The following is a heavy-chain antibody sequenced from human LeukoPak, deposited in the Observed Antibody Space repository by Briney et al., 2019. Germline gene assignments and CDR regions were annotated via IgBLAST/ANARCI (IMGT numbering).Heavy chain of an antibody. Sequence: KPSETLSLTCTGSGGSISSYYWSWIRQPPGKGLEWIGYIYTSGSTYYNPPLKSRVTISVDTSKNQFSLKLSSVTAADTAVYYCARPLRDCSSTSCYTGDYYYYYMDVWGKGTTVTVSS. CDR3: ARPLRDCSSTSCYTGDYYYYYMDV. J-gene: IGHJ6*03. D-gene: IGHD2-2*02. V-gene: IGHV4-4*09. CDR1: GGSISSYY. CDR2: IYTSGST.